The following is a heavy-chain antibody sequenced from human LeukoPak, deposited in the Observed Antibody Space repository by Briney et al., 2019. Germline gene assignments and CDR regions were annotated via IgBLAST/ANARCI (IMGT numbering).Heavy chain of an antibody. D-gene: IGHD2-8*01. CDR1: GYTLTELS. V-gene: IGHV1-24*01. CDR3: ASQMLTDFVF. CDR2: FDPEDGET. J-gene: IGHJ4*02. Sequence: GASVKVSCTFSGYTLTELSMHWLGQAPGKGLEWMGGFDPEDGETIYAQKFQGRVTMTEDTSTDTAYMELSSLRSEDTAVYYCASQMLTDFVFWARGPLVTVSS.